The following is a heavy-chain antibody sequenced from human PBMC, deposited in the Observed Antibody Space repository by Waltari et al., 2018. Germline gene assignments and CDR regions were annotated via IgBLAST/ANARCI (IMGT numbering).Heavy chain of an antibody. CDR3: ARLRPDSSSWYWFDP. Sequence: QVQLQESGPGLVKPSETLSLTCPISGDSISTYYWSWLRQAPGRGLELIGYSHNSGSFYYNPSLKSRVTMSVDTSKNQFSLRLTSVTAADTAIYYCARLRPDSSSWYWFDPWGQGTLVIVS. D-gene: IGHD6-13*01. CDR1: GDSISTYY. J-gene: IGHJ5*02. V-gene: IGHV4-59*01. CDR2: SHNSGSF.